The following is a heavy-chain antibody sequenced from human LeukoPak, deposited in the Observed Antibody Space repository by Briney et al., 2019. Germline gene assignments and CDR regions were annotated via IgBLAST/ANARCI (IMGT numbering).Heavy chain of an antibody. CDR2: INPNSGGT. D-gene: IGHD3-10*01. CDR1: GYTFTGYY. Sequence: ASVKASCKASGYTFTGYYMHSVQQAPGQRLEWMGGINPNSGGTNYAQKFQCRVTMTRDTSISTAYMELSRLRSDDTAVYYCARAGFGELPSYGMDVWGQGTTVTVSS. J-gene: IGHJ6*02. CDR3: ARAGFGELPSYGMDV. V-gene: IGHV1-2*02.